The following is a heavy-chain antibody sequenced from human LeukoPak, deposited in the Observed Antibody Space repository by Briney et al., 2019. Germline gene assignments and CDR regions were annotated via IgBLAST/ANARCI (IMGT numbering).Heavy chain of an antibody. CDR3: ARDIREVGATLYFDY. V-gene: IGHV4-59*01. J-gene: IGHJ4*02. CDR1: GGSIRSYY. Sequence: SETLSLTCTVSGGSIRSYYWSWIRQTPGKGLEWLGQLHNGVDPNYNPSLKSRVTISLDTARNQFSLKLTSVTAADTGVYYCARDIREVGATLYFDYWGQGTLVTVSS. D-gene: IGHD1-26*01. CDR2: LHNGVDP.